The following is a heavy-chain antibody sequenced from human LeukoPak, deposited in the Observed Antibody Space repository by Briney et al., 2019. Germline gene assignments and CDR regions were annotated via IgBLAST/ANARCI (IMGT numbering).Heavy chain of an antibody. CDR1: GFTFSGSA. D-gene: IGHD4-11*01. CDR3: RAVTTDDNYYYYYYMDV. V-gene: IGHV3-73*01. Sequence: PGGSLRLSCAASGFTFSGSAMHWVRQASGKGLEWVGRIRSKANSYATAYAASVKGRFTISRDDSKNTAYLQMNSLKTEDTAVYYCRAVTTDDNYYYYYYMDVWGKGTTVTVSS. CDR2: IRSKANSYAT. J-gene: IGHJ6*03.